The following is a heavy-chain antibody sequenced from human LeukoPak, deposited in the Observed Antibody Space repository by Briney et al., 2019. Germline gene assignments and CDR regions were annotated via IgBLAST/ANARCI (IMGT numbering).Heavy chain of an antibody. CDR2: INPSGNT. Sequence: GSLRLSCAASGLSVSPNYMSWVRQAPGKGLEWIGDINPSGNTYYNPSLKSRLTISVDTSKNQFSLKLRSVTAADTAVYYCARGRHDITMIVVVMTSVSYYLDVWGKGTTVTVS. CDR3: ARGRHDITMIVVVMTSVSYYLDV. V-gene: IGHV4-34*01. D-gene: IGHD3-22*01. J-gene: IGHJ6*03. CDR1: GLSVSPNY.